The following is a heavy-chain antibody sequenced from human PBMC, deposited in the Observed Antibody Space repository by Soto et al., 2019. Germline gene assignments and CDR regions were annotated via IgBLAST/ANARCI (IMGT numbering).Heavy chain of an antibody. J-gene: IGHJ4*02. CDR2: IFSNDEK. D-gene: IGHD1-26*01. CDR1: GFSLSNARMG. V-gene: IGHV2-26*01. Sequence: QVTLKESGPVLVKPTETLTLTCTVSGFSLSNARMGVSWIRQPPGKALEWLAHIFSNDEKSYSTSLKSRLTISKDNTKRQVDLTMTNMDPVDTATYYCARHGRGVGARPLDYWGQGTLVTVSS. CDR3: ARHGRGVGARPLDY.